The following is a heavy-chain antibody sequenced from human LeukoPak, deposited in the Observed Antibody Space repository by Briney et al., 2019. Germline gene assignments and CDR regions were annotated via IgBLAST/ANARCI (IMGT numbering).Heavy chain of an antibody. D-gene: IGHD3-22*01. Sequence: PGGSLRLSCAASGFTFNTYGLHWVRQAPGKGLEWVAFVRFDGKSQYYADSVKGRFTISRDNSKNMMYLQMNSLRVEDTAVYYCAKDSTYYYDTTGHYDSDSWGQGTLVTVSS. J-gene: IGHJ4*02. V-gene: IGHV3-30*02. CDR1: GFTFNTYG. CDR3: AKDSTYYYDTTGHYDSDS. CDR2: VRFDGKSQ.